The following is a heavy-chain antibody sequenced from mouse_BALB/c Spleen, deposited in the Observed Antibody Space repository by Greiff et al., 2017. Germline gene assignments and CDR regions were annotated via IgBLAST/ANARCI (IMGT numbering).Heavy chain of an antibody. CDR3: ARQGPLLRLRRGYYFDY. CDR2: ISSGGSYT. J-gene: IGHJ2*01. CDR1: GFTFSSYG. V-gene: IGHV5-6*01. Sequence: EVQLHQSGGDLVKPGGSLKLSCAASGFTFSSYGMSWVRQTPDKRLEWVATISSGGSYTYYPDSVKGRFTISRDNAKNTLYLQMSSLKSEDTAMYYCARQGPLLRLRRGYYFDYWGQGTTLTVSS. D-gene: IGHD1-2*01.